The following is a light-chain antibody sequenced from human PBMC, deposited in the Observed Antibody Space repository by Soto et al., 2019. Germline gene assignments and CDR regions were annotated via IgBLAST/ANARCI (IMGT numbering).Light chain of an antibody. CDR1: QSISRY. J-gene: IGKJ4*01. CDR3: QQRRDWPLT. V-gene: IGKV3-11*01. Sequence: EIVLTQSPGTLSLSPGERATLSCRASQSISRYLAWYQQKPGQAPRLLIYDASNRATGIPARFSGSGSGTDFTLTISSLEPEDFAFYYCQQRRDWPLTFGGGTKVEIK. CDR2: DAS.